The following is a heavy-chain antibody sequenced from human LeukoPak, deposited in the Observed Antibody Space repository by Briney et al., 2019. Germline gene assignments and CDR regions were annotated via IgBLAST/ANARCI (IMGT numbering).Heavy chain of an antibody. CDR2: IFYGGIT. Sequence: SETLSLTCTVSGDSISSYYWSWLRQPPGRGLEWIGYIFYGGITNYNPSLKSRVTISLDRSKNQFSLRLSSVTAADTAVYYCARADMATVPNFDYWGQGILVTVSS. D-gene: IGHD5-24*01. CDR3: ARADMATVPNFDY. J-gene: IGHJ4*02. V-gene: IGHV4-59*01. CDR1: GDSISSYY.